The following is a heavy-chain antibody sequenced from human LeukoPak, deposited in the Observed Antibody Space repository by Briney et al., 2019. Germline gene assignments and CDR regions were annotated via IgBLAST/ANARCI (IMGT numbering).Heavy chain of an antibody. D-gene: IGHD6-19*01. CDR3: ARELEYSSGWYDY. J-gene: IGHJ4*02. Sequence: GGSLRLSCAASGFTFSSYSLNWVRQAPGKGLEWVSSISSSSSYMYYADSVKDRFTISRDNAKNSLYLQMNSLRAEDTAVYYCARELEYSSGWYDYWGQGTLVTVSS. CDR1: GFTFSSYS. CDR2: ISSSSSYM. V-gene: IGHV3-21*01.